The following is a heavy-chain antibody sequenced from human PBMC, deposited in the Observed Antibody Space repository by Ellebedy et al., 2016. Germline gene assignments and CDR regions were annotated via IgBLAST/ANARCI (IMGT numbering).Heavy chain of an antibody. CDR1: NFTFSSFY. CDR2: IVFSGTAT. J-gene: IGHJ5*02. D-gene: IGHD4-17*01. V-gene: IGHV3-21*04. Sequence: GESLKISXVASNFTFSSFYMSWVRQAPGKGLEWVATIVFSGTATYYSDSVKGRFIISRDNAKNSLFLQMNSLRVEDTAMYYCAREMTTVTISWFDPWGQGTLVTVSS. CDR3: AREMTTVTISWFDP.